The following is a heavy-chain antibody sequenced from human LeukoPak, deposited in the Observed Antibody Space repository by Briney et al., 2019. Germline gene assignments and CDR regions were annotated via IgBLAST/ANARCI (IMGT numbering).Heavy chain of an antibody. Sequence: PGGSLRLSWAGSGFTFSTYAMNWFRQAPGKGLEWVASITGRGGSTYYADAVKGRGTIFRDNHKNTLDLHMNSLRAEDTAVYFCARAMAVICSYGKQDYWGQGTLVTVSS. J-gene: IGHJ4*02. CDR1: GFTFSTYA. V-gene: IGHV3-23*01. CDR2: ITGRGGST. D-gene: IGHD5-18*01. CDR3: ARAMAVICSYGKQDY.